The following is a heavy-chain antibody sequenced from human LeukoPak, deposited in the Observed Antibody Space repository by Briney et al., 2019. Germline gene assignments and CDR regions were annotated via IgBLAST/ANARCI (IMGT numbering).Heavy chain of an antibody. V-gene: IGHV1-2*02. CDR3: ARERGYRTNWFDP. D-gene: IGHD5-24*01. CDR1: GYTFTGYY. J-gene: IGHJ5*02. CDR2: INPNSGGT. Sequence: ASVKVSCKASGYTFTGYYMHWVRQAPGQGLEWMGWINPNSGGTNYAQKFQGRVTMTRDTSTSTVYMELSSLRSEDTAVYYCARERGYRTNWFDPWGQGTLVTVSS.